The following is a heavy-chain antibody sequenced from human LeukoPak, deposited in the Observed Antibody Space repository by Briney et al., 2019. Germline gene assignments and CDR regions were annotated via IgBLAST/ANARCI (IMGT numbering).Heavy chain of an antibody. V-gene: IGHV4-38-2*02. CDR1: GYSISSNYY. J-gene: IGHJ5*02. D-gene: IGHD2-2*01. CDR3: ARAWSRVVPAAGWFDP. CDR2: FYHSGST. Sequence: SETLSLTCTVSGYSISSNYYWGWIRQPPGKGLEWIGNFYHSGSTYYNPSLKSRVTISVDTSKNQFSLKLSSVTAADTAVYYCARAWSRVVPAAGWFDPWGQGTLVTVSS.